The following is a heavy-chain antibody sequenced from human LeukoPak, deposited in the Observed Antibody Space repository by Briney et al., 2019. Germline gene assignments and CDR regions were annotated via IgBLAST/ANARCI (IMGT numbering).Heavy chain of an antibody. Sequence: GGSVKVSCKASAGTFSSYAISWVRQAPGQGLEWMGRIIPIFGTANYAQKFQGRVTITTDESTSTAYMELSSLRSEDTAVYYCAREHGGSLLIWGQGTMVTVSS. CDR1: AGTFSSYA. V-gene: IGHV1-69*05. CDR2: IIPIFGTA. J-gene: IGHJ3*02. CDR3: AREHGGSLLI. D-gene: IGHD1-26*01.